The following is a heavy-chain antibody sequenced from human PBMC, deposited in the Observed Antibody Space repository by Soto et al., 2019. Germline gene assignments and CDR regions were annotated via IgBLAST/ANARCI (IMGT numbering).Heavy chain of an antibody. Sequence: QVQLVQSGAEVKKPGSSVKVSCKASGGTFSSYAISWVRQAPGQGLEWMGGIIPISDTTNYAQKFQGRVTITADESTSTAYMELSSLRSEDTAVYYCARSQGSSTSLEIYYYYSYGMDVWGQGTTVTVSS. D-gene: IGHD2-2*01. J-gene: IGHJ6*02. V-gene: IGHV1-69*01. CDR2: IIPISDTT. CDR3: ARSQGSSTSLEIYYYYSYGMDV. CDR1: GGTFSSYA.